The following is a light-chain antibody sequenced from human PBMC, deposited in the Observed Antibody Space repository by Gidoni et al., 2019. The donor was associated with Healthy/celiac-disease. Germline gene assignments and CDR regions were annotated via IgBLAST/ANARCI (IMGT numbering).Light chain of an antibody. V-gene: IGLV2-14*01. Sequence: QSALTQPAAVSGSPGQSSTIACTGTSSDVGGYNYVSWYQQHPGKAPNLMIYAVSNRPSGVSNRFSGSKSGNPASLTISGLQAEDEADYYCSSYTSSSTPWVFGGGTKLTVL. J-gene: IGLJ3*02. CDR2: AVS. CDR1: SSDVGGYNY. CDR3: SSYTSSSTPWV.